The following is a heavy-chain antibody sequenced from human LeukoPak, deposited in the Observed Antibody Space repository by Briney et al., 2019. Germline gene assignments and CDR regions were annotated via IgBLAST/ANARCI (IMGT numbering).Heavy chain of an antibody. Sequence: GGSLRLSCAAFGLTFSNYGMNWVRQAPGKGLEWVSYISSSGSTIYYADSVKGRFTISRDNAKNSLYLQMNSLRAKDTAVYYCARAMVVAAKNYWGQGTLVTVSS. D-gene: IGHD2-15*01. CDR3: ARAMVVAAKNY. V-gene: IGHV3-48*03. CDR2: ISSSGSTI. CDR1: GLTFSNYG. J-gene: IGHJ4*02.